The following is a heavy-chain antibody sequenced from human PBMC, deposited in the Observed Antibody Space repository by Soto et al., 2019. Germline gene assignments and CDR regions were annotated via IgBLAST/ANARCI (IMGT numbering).Heavy chain of an antibody. J-gene: IGHJ5*01. CDR1: GGSISSYY. Sequence: SGTLSLTFTVSGGSISSYYWSWIRQPPGKGLEWIGYIYYTGTTTYNPSIKSRVTISVDSSKNQFSLNLTSVSAADTAVYYCARLGGFYQSLDSWGQGTLVTVSS. V-gene: IGHV4-59*08. CDR2: IYYTGTT. D-gene: IGHD3-22*01. CDR3: ARLGGFYQSLDS.